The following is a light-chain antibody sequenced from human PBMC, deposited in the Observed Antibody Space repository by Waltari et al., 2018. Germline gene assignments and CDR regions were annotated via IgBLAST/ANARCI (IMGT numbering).Light chain of an antibody. V-gene: IGKV1-39*01. Sequence: IQMTPSPSSLSASVGDSVTITCRASQSINSYLNWYQQKPGKAPKRLIYAASRLQSGVPSRFSGSGSGTDFTLTISSLQPEDFATYYCQQSYSTLWTFGQGTKVEIK. CDR1: QSINSY. CDR3: QQSYSTLWT. J-gene: IGKJ1*01. CDR2: AAS.